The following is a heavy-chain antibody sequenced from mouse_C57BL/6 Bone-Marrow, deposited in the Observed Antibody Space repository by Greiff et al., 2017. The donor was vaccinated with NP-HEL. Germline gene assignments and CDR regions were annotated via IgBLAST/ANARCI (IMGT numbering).Heavy chain of an antibody. CDR3: ARCTTVVLDY. J-gene: IGHJ2*01. Sequence: ESGPGLVKPSQSLSLTCSVTGYSITSGYYWNWIRQFPGNKLEWMGYISYDGSNNYNPSLKNRISITRDTFKNQCFLKLNSVTTEDTATYYCARCTTVVLDYWGQGTTLTVSS. CDR2: ISYDGSN. CDR1: GYSITSGYY. V-gene: IGHV3-6*01. D-gene: IGHD1-1*01.